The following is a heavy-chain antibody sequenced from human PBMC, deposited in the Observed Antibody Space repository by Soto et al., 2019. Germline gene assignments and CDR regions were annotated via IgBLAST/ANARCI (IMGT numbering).Heavy chain of an antibody. Sequence: GESLKISCKGSGYSFTSYWISWVRQMPGKGLEWMGRIDPSDSYTNYSPSFQGHVTISADKSISTAYLQWSSLKASDTAMYYCARHRGSGYTHYYGMDVWGQGTTVTVSS. CDR2: IDPSDSYT. D-gene: IGHD3-22*01. CDR3: ARHRGSGYTHYYGMDV. V-gene: IGHV5-10-1*01. CDR1: GYSFTSYW. J-gene: IGHJ6*02.